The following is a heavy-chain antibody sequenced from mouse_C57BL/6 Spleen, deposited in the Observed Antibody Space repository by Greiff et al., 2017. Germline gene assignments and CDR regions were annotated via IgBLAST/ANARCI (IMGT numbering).Heavy chain of an antibody. J-gene: IGHJ2*01. V-gene: IGHV1-82*01. Sequence: QVQLQQSGPELVKPGASVKISCKASGYAFSSSWMNWVKQRPGQGLEWIGRIYPGDGDTNYNGKFKGKATMTADKSSSTAYMQLSSLTSEDSAVYFCTASEYDYDEGAVDYWGQGTTLTVSS. D-gene: IGHD2-4*01. CDR3: TASEYDYDEGAVDY. CDR2: IYPGDGDT. CDR1: GYAFSSSW.